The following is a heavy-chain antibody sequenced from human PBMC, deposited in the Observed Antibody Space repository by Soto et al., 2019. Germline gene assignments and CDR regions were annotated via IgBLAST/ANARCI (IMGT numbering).Heavy chain of an antibody. J-gene: IGHJ2*01. CDR1: GYSFTNYC. CDR2: INPRTGST. D-gene: IGHD2-15*01. Sequence: QVQLVQSGADVKKPGTSVKVSCKAAGYSFTNYCIYKVRQAPGQGLEWMGMINPRTGSTRYAQKFQDRVTLTRDTSTTSVYTELSTLISDATAVSYCARDAGLLTALWHYELWGHGTVVTVSS. V-gene: IGHV1-46*01. CDR3: ARDAGLLTALWHYEL.